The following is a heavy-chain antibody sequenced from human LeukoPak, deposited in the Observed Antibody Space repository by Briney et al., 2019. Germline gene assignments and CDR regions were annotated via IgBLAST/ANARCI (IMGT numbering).Heavy chain of an antibody. J-gene: IGHJ4*02. CDR3: ARGLYDYVWGSYRYLPTTFDY. D-gene: IGHD3-16*02. V-gene: IGHV3-7*01. CDR1: GFTFSSYW. Sequence: PGGSLRLSCAASGFTFSSYWMSWVRQAPGKGLEWVANIKQDGSEKYYVDSVKGRFTISRDNAKNSLYLQMNSLRAEDTAVYYCARGLYDYVWGSYRYLPTTFDYWGQGTLVTVSS. CDR2: IKQDGSEK.